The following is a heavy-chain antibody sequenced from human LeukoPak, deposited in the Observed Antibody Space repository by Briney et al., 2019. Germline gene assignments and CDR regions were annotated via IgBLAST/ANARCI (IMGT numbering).Heavy chain of an antibody. CDR1: GGSFSGYY. J-gene: IGHJ4*02. V-gene: IGHV4-34*01. CDR2: INHSGST. Sequence: SETLSLTCAVYGGSFSGYYWSWIRQPPGKGLEWIGEINHSGSTNYNPSLKSRVTISVDTSKNQFSLKLSSVTAADTAVYYCARGVEWELRKGRFDYWGQGTLVTVSS. D-gene: IGHD1-26*01. CDR3: ARGVEWELRKGRFDY.